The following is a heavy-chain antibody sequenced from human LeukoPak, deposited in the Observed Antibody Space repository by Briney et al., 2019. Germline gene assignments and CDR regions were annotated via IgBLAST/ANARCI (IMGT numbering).Heavy chain of an antibody. CDR3: AELGITMTGGV. V-gene: IGHV3-9*01. D-gene: IGHD3-10*02. CDR1: GFTFDDYA. Sequence: GGSLRLSCAASGFTFDDYAMHWVRQAPGKGLEWVSGISWNSGSIGYADSVKGRFTISRDNAKNSLYLQMNSLRAEDTAVYYCAELGITMTGGVWGKGTTVTISS. J-gene: IGHJ6*04. CDR2: ISWNSGSI.